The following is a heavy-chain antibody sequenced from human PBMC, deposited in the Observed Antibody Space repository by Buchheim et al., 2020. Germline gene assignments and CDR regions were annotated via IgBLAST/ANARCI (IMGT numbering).Heavy chain of an antibody. D-gene: IGHD3-3*01. CDR1: GSTFSDYY. V-gene: IGHV3-11*01. CDR3: ARVGRPTYYDFWSAQPTSHNWFDP. CDR2: ISSSGSTI. J-gene: IGHJ5*02. Sequence: QVQLVESGGGLVKPGGSLRLSCAASGSTFSDYYMSWIRQAPGKGLEWVSYISSSGSTIYYADSVKGRFTISRDNAKNSLYLQMNSLRAEDTAVYYCARVGRPTYYDFWSAQPTSHNWFDPWGQGTL.